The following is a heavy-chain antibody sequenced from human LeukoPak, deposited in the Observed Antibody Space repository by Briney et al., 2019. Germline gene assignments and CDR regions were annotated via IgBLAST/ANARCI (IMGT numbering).Heavy chain of an antibody. J-gene: IGHJ3*02. D-gene: IGHD3-3*01. CDR2: IYYSGST. Sequence: SETLSLTCTVSGGSISSSSYYWGWIRQPPGKGLEWIGSIYYSGSTYYNPSLKSRVTISVDTSKNQFSLKLSSVTAADTAVYYCARKQYYDFWSGYYTRAFDIWGQRTMVTVSS. CDR3: ARKQYYDFWSGYYTRAFDI. V-gene: IGHV4-39*07. CDR1: GGSISSSSYY.